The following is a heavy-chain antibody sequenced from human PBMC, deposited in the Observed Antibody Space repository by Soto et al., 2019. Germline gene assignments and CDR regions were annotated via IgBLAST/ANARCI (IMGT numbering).Heavy chain of an antibody. V-gene: IGHV3-30*18. J-gene: IGHJ4*02. CDR3: AKPGWGGSPEDYFDY. CDR2: ISYDGSNK. Sequence: QVQLVESGGCVVQPGRSLRLSCAASGFTFSSYGMHWVRQAPGKGLEWVAVISYDGSNKYYADSVKGRFTISRDNSKNTLYLQMNSLRAEDTAVYYCAKPGWGGSPEDYFDYWGQGTLVTVSS. D-gene: IGHD2-15*01. CDR1: GFTFSSYG.